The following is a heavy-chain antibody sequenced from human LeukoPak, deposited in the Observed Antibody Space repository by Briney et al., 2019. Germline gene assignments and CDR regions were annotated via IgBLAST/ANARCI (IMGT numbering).Heavy chain of an antibody. J-gene: IGHJ6*02. CDR2: ISGSGGGT. Sequence: GGSLRLSCAASGFTFNSYAMSWVRQAPEKGLEWVATISGSGGGTYYADSVKGRFTISRDNAKNSLYLQMNSLRAEDTAVYYCARPFYYDNNGGEGMDVWGQGTTVTVSS. CDR1: GFTFNSYA. CDR3: ARPFYYDNNGGEGMDV. D-gene: IGHD3-22*01. V-gene: IGHV3-21*06.